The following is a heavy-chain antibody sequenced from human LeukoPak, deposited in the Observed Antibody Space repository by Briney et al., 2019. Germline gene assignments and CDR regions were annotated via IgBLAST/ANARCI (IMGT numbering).Heavy chain of an antibody. CDR2: ISGSGGSI. Sequence: AGGSLRLSCAASGFTFSSYAMSWFRQAPGKGLEWVSAISGSGGSIYYVDSVKGRFTISRDNSKNTLYLQMNSLRAEDTAIYYCAKAHSTVTTDYFDYWGQGTLVTISS. CDR3: AKAHSTVTTDYFDY. V-gene: IGHV3-23*01. J-gene: IGHJ4*02. CDR1: GFTFSSYA. D-gene: IGHD4-17*01.